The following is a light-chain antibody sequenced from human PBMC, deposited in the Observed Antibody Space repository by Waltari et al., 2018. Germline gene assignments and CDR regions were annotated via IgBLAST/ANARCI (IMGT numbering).Light chain of an antibody. V-gene: IGKV1-39*01. CDR2: AAS. CDR1: QSISSY. Sequence: EIQMTQSPSYPSASVGDRVTTTCRASQSISSYLHWYQQKPGQAPKLLIYAASSLQSGVPSRFSGSGSGTDFTLTISSLQPEDFATYYCQQSYSTSWTFGQGTKVEIK. CDR3: QQSYSTSWT. J-gene: IGKJ1*01.